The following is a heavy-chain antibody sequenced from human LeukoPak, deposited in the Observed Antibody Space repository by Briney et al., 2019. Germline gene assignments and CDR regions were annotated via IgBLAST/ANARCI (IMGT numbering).Heavy chain of an antibody. D-gene: IGHD1-26*01. Sequence: ASVKVSCKASGYTFTGYYLHWVRQAPGQGVEWMGWISPNSGETKSAQKFQGRVTMIRDTSISTAYMELSRLTSDDTAVYYCARAPGAGTYLDYWGQGTLVTVSS. CDR1: GYTFTGYY. V-gene: IGHV1-2*02. J-gene: IGHJ4*02. CDR2: ISPNSGET. CDR3: ARAPGAGTYLDY.